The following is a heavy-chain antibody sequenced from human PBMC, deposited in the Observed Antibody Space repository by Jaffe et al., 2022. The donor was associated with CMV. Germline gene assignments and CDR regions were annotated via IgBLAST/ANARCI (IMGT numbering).Heavy chain of an antibody. CDR3: VKGDHGGVYYLFFNY. Sequence: EVQLVESGGALVQPGGSLRLSCEASGFTFKSYAMSWVRQAPGKGLEWVSSIGGTDGQTNYADSVKGRFTISRDNSRNTLYLQMESLRAEDTAVYYCVKGDHGGVYYLFFNYWGQGTLVTVSS. J-gene: IGHJ4*02. D-gene: IGHD3-16*01. CDR1: GFTFKSYA. V-gene: IGHV3-23*04. CDR2: IGGTDGQT.